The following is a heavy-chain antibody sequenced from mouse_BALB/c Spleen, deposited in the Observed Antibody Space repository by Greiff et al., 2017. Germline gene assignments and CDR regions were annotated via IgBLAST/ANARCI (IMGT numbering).Heavy chain of an antibody. CDR3: ATHYYGYMWFAY. CDR2: IYPGDGST. V-gene: IGHV1S56*01. J-gene: IGHJ3*01. CDR1: GYTFTSYY. Sequence: QVQLQQSGPELVKPGASVKMSCKASGYTFTSYYIHWVKQRPGQGLEWIGWIYPGDGSTKYNEKFKGKTTLTADKSSSTAYMLLSSLTSEDSAIYFCATHYYGYMWFAYWGQGTLVTVSA. D-gene: IGHD1-2*01.